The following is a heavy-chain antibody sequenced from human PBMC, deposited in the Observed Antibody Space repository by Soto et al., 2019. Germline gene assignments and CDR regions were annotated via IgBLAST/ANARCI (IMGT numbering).Heavy chain of an antibody. Sequence: ASVKVSCKASGYTFTSYGISWVRQAPGQGLEWMGWISAYNGNTNYAQKLPGRVTMTTDTSTSTANMELRSMRSDDTAVYYCARDEYCSSTSCNTHYYGMDVPGQGTTVTVSS. V-gene: IGHV1-18*04. CDR1: GYTFTSYG. J-gene: IGHJ6*02. D-gene: IGHD2-2*02. CDR3: ARDEYCSSTSCNTHYYGMDV. CDR2: ISAYNGNT.